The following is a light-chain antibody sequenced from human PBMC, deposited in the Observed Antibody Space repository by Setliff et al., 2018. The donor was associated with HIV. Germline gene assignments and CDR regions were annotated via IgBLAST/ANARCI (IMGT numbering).Light chain of an antibody. V-gene: IGLV2-14*01. J-gene: IGLJ1*01. CDR1: SSDVGAYTY. CDR3: GSCTSTSPCA. CDR2: EVS. Sequence: QSALTQPASVSGSPGQSITISCSGTSSDVGAYTYVSWYQHHPGKAPKLLIYEVSNRPSGVSNRFSGSKSGNTASLTISGLQDDDEADYYCGSCTSTSPCAFGTGTKV.